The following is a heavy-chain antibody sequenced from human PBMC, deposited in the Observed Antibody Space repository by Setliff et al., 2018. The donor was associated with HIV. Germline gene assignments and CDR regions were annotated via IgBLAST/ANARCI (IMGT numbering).Heavy chain of an antibody. D-gene: IGHD6-13*01. CDR2: IYYSGST. Sequence: SETLSLTCTVSGGSISSSSSFWGWIRQPPGKGLEWIGSIYYSGSTYYNPSLQSRVTIPVDTSKNQFSLKLSSVTAADTAVYYCAGGEVRSRYVSSRAPFYHYYYYMDVWGKGTTVTVSS. J-gene: IGHJ6*03. CDR3: AGGEVRSRYVSSRAPFYHYYYYMDV. CDR1: GGSISSSSSF. V-gene: IGHV4-39*01.